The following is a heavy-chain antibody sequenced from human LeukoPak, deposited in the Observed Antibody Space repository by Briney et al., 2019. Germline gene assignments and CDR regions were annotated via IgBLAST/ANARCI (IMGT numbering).Heavy chain of an antibody. CDR3: ARGSLRSGSYYVY. J-gene: IGHJ4*02. CDR2: INPNSGGT. Sequence: ASVKVSCKASGYTFTGYYMHWVRQAPGQGLEWMGWINPNSGGTNYAQKFQDRVTVTWDTSVSTAYMELSRLTSDDTAVYYCARGSLRSGSYYVYWGQGTLVTVSS. D-gene: IGHD3-10*01. CDR1: GYTFTGYY. V-gene: IGHV1-2*02.